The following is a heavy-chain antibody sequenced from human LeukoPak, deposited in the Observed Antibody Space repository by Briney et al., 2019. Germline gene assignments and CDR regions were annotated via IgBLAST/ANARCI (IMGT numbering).Heavy chain of an antibody. CDR1: GFTFDDYA. D-gene: IGHD2-2*01. V-gene: IGHV3-9*01. CDR3: AKDRAAMVPTAAILDY. Sequence: GRSLRLSCAASGFTFDDYAMHWVRQAPGKSLEWVSGISWSSDSTNYADSVKGRFIISRDNAKSSLYLQMNSLRPDDTALYYCAKDRAAMVPTAAILDYWGQGILVTVSS. J-gene: IGHJ4*02. CDR2: ISWSSDST.